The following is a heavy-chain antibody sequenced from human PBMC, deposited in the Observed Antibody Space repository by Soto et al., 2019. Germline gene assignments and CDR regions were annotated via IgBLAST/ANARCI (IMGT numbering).Heavy chain of an antibody. Sequence: ASVKVSCKASGFTFTSSAVQWGRQTSGQRLEWIGWIVVGSGNTNYAQKFQERVTITRDMSTSTAYMELSSLRSEDTAVYYCAAENYYDSSGIPFDYWGQGTLVTVSS. D-gene: IGHD3-22*01. CDR2: IVVGSGNT. CDR3: AAENYYDSSGIPFDY. V-gene: IGHV1-58*01. J-gene: IGHJ4*02. CDR1: GFTFTSSA.